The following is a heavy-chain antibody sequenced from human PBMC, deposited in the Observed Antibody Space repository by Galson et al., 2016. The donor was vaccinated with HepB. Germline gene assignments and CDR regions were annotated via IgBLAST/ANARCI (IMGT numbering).Heavy chain of an antibody. CDR3: ARDEGFYNGMDV. D-gene: IGHD2-2*02. J-gene: IGHJ6*02. V-gene: IGHV4-61*01. CDR2: IHDSGNT. Sequence: ETLSLTCTVSSDPVTSGTYYWSWVRQSPGKGLDWIGYIHDSGNTNYNPSIKSRATISRDTSKNQFFLELTSVTAADTAVYYCARDEGFYNGMDVWGQGTTVTVAS. CDR1: SDPVTSGTYY.